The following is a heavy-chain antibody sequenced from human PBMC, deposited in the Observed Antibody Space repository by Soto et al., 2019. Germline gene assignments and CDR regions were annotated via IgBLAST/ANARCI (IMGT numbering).Heavy chain of an antibody. Sequence: EVQLVESGGGLVQPGGSLRLSCAASGFTFSSYEMNWVRQAPGKGLEWVSYISSSGGTIYYADSVEGRFTISRDNAKSSLYLQMNSLRAEDTAVYYCARDNDYDDNVDYWGQGTLFTVSS. V-gene: IGHV3-48*03. CDR2: ISSSGGTI. D-gene: IGHD4-17*01. CDR1: GFTFSSYE. J-gene: IGHJ4*02. CDR3: ARDNDYDDNVDY.